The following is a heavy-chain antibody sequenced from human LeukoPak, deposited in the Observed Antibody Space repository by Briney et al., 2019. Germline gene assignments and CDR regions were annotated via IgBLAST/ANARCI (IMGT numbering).Heavy chain of an antibody. D-gene: IGHD1-14*01. J-gene: IGHJ4*02. CDR1: GGSISNYY. Sequence: PSETLSLTCTVSGGSISNYYWSWIRQPPGKGLEWIGYIYYSGSTNYNPSLKSRVTISIDTSKNQFSLKLRSVTPADTAVYYCATQRGTRTMVPFDNWGQGTPVTVSS. V-gene: IGHV4-59*01. CDR3: ATQRGTRTMVPFDN. CDR2: IYYSGST.